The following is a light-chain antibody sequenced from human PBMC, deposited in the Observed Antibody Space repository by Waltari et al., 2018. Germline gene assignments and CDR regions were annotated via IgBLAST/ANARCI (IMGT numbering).Light chain of an antibody. CDR2: ETS. V-gene: IGKV1-5*03. J-gene: IGKJ1*01. Sequence: DIQMTQSPSTLSASVGDRVSITCRASQSISGWFAWYQQRPGKAPKLLIYETSSLESGVPSRFSGSGSGTEFTLTISSLQPDDFATYYCQHYYDFPWTFGQGTKVEIK. CDR1: QSISGW. CDR3: QHYYDFPWT.